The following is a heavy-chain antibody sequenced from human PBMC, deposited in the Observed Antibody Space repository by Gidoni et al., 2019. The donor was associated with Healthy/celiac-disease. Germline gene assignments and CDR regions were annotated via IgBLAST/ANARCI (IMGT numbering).Heavy chain of an antibody. CDR2: SSGSGGST. J-gene: IGHJ4*02. Sequence: EVQLLESGGGLVQPGGSLRLSCAASGFTFRNYAMSWVRQAPGKGLEWVSASSGSGGSTNYADSVKGRFTIYRDNSKNTMYLQMNSLRAEDTAVYYCAKDGGYSYGFAYWGQGTLVTVSS. V-gene: IGHV3-23*01. CDR1: GFTFRNYA. CDR3: AKDGGYSYGFAY. D-gene: IGHD5-18*01.